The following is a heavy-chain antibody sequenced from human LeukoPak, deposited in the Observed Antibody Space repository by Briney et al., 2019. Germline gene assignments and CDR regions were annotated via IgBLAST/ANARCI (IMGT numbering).Heavy chain of an antibody. V-gene: IGHV3-23*01. CDR3: AKAAAGNWNDVSDY. J-gene: IGHJ4*02. CDR1: GFTFSTYA. CDR2: ISGRGVST. D-gene: IGHD1-20*01. Sequence: GGSLRLSCAASGFTFSTYAMSWVRQAPGKGLEWVSAISGRGVSTSYADSVRGRFTISRDNSKNTLYLQMNSLRAEDTAVYYCAKAAAGNWNDVSDYWGQGTLVTVSS.